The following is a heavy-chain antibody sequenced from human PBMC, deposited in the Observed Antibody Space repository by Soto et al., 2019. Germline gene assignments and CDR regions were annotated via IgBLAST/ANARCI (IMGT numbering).Heavy chain of an antibody. V-gene: IGHV3-30-3*01. Sequence: QVQLVESGGGVVQPGRSLRLSCAASGFTFSSYAMHWVRQAPGKGLEWVAVISYDGSNKYYADSVKGRFTISRDNSKNTLYLQMNSLRAEDTAVYYCARDYYDSSGYYFNTHYYGMDVWGQGTTVTVSS. CDR2: ISYDGSNK. J-gene: IGHJ6*02. D-gene: IGHD3-22*01. CDR3: ARDYYDSSGYYFNTHYYGMDV. CDR1: GFTFSSYA.